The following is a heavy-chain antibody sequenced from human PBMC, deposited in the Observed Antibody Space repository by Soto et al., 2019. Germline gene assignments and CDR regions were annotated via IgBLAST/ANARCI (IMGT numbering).Heavy chain of an antibody. Sequence: QVQLVQSGAEVKKPGSSVKVSCKASGGTFSSYAISWVRQAPGQGLEWMGGIIPIFGTANYAQKFQGRVTITTDKSTSTAYMELSSLRSEDTAVYYCARGIGQQLVNGQWFDPWGQGTLVTVSS. V-gene: IGHV1-69*06. D-gene: IGHD6-13*01. CDR2: IIPIFGTA. CDR3: ARGIGQQLVNGQWFDP. J-gene: IGHJ5*02. CDR1: GGTFSSYA.